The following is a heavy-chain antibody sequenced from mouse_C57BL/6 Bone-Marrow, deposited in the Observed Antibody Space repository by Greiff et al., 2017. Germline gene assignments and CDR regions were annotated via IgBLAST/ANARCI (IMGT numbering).Heavy chain of an antibody. CDR3: ARKDYCGSRGWFAY. Sequence: QVQLQQSGAELARPGASVKMSCKASGYTFTSYTMHWVKQRPGQGLEWIGYINPSSGYTKYNQKFKDKATLTADKSSSTAYMQMSSLTSEDSAVYYCARKDYCGSRGWFAYWGQGTLVTVSA. J-gene: IGHJ3*01. D-gene: IGHD1-1*01. CDR2: INPSSGYT. CDR1: GYTFTSYT. V-gene: IGHV1-4*01.